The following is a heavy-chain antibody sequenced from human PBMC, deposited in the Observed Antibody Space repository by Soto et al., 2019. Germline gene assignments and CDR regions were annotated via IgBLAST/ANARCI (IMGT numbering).Heavy chain of an antibody. CDR1: GFTFDDYA. CDR3: AKDIKGGHCSSTSCYDNYYYYMDV. D-gene: IGHD2-2*01. V-gene: IGHV3-9*01. Sequence: GGSLRLSCAASGFTFDDYAMHWVRQAPGKGLEWVSGISWNSGSIGYADSVKGRFTISRDNAKNSLYLQMNSLRAEDTALYYCAKDIKGGHCSSTSCYDNYYYYMDVWGKGTTVTVSS. J-gene: IGHJ6*03. CDR2: ISWNSGSI.